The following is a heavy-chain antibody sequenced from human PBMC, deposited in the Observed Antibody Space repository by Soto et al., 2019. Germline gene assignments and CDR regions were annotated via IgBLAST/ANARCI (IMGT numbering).Heavy chain of an antibody. Sequence: QVRLEESGPGLVKPSETLSLICSVSGGSVNNANYFWNWIRHHPENGLEWIGYIYYSGSTRYNPSFKNRATLSIDTSKNQFSLRLNSVTVADTAVYFCARDADYGGSRGGMDVWGRGTTVTVSS. J-gene: IGHJ6*02. V-gene: IGHV4-31*03. D-gene: IGHD4-17*01. CDR1: GGSVNNANYF. CDR2: IYYSGST. CDR3: ARDADYGGSRGGMDV.